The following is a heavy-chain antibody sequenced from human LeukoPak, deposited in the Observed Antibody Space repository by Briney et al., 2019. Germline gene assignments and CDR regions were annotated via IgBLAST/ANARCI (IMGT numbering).Heavy chain of an antibody. Sequence: PSETLSLTCNVSGGSISSGDKYWSWIRQPPGKGLEWIGYIYYSGSTYYNPSPKSRLTISVDTSENQFSLHLTSVTAADTAVYFCARVTRWAGLDFWGQETLVTVSS. J-gene: IGHJ4*02. CDR2: IYYSGST. CDR1: GGSISSGDKY. CDR3: ARVTRWAGLDF. V-gene: IGHV4-30-4*01. D-gene: IGHD2-21*02.